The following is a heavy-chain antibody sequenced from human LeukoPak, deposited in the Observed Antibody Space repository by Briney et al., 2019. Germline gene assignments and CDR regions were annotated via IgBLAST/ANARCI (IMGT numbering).Heavy chain of an antibody. Sequence: GASVKISRKASGYTFTSYDINWVRQATGQGLEWMGWMNPNSGNTGYAQKFQGSVTMTRNTSTATAYMELSSLKSEDTAVYYCARVNTYYFGSGVSRAFHMWGQGTMVTVSS. D-gene: IGHD3-10*01. V-gene: IGHV1-8*01. CDR1: GYTFTSYD. CDR2: MNPNSGNT. CDR3: ARVNTYYFGSGVSRAFHM. J-gene: IGHJ3*02.